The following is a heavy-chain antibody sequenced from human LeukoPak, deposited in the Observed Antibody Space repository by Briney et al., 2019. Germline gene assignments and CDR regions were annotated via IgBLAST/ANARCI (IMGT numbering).Heavy chain of an antibody. CDR2: IYYSGST. V-gene: IGHV4-59*01. J-gene: IGHJ6*02. D-gene: IGHD6-13*01. CDR1: GGSISSYY. Sequence: PSETLSLTCTVSGGSISSYYWSWVRQPPVKGLEWIGYIYYSGSTNYNPSLKSRVTISVDTSKNQFSLKLSSVTAADTAVYYCARGGIAAAAPPYHYYGMDVWGQGTTVTVSS. CDR3: ARGGIAAAAPPYHYYGMDV.